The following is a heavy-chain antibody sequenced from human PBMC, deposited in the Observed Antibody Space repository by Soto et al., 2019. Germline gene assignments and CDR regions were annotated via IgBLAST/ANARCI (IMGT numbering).Heavy chain of an antibody. J-gene: IGHJ3*02. D-gene: IGHD1-20*01. CDR1: GYTFTAYY. CDR2: VSGDGGST. CDR3: AKGGIPYNGSNDGFDI. Sequence: GASVRVSCKASGYTFTAYYIHWVRQTPGKGLEWVSAVSGDGGSTFYPDSVKGRFTISRDNSKSTLFLQMKSLGPEDTAVYYCAKGGIPYNGSNDGFDIWGLGTMVTVSS. V-gene: IGHV3-23*01.